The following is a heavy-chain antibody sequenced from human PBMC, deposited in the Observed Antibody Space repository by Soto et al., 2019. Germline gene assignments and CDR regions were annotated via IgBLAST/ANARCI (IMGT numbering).Heavy chain of an antibody. CDR1: GFTFSSYA. CDR2: ISYDGSNK. J-gene: IGHJ4*02. D-gene: IGHD2-15*01. CDR3: ASVDSLSTFDY. V-gene: IGHV3-30*04. Sequence: GGSLRLSCAASGFTFSSYAMHWVRQAPGKGLEWVAVISYDGSNKYYADSVKGRFTISRDNSKNTLYLQMNSLRAEDTAVYYCASVDSLSTFDYWCQGTLVTVSS.